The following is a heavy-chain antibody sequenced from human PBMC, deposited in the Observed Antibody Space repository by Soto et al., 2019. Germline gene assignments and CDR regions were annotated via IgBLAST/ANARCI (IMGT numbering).Heavy chain of an antibody. Sequence: QVQLQESGPGLVKPSQTLSLTCTVSGGSISSGGYYWSWIRQHPGKGLEWIGYIYYSGSTYYNPSLKSRVTISVDTSKNQFSLKLSSVTAADTAVYYCARRYGSGSYYNVGWFDPWGQGTLVTVSS. CDR1: GGSISSGGYY. J-gene: IGHJ5*02. CDR3: ARRYGSGSYYNVGWFDP. CDR2: IYYSGST. V-gene: IGHV4-31*03. D-gene: IGHD3-10*01.